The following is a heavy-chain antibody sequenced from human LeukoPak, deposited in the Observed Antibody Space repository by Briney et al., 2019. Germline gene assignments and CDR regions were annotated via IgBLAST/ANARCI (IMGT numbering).Heavy chain of an antibody. D-gene: IGHD2-21*02. V-gene: IGHV1-46*01. CDR1: GYTLTELS. J-gene: IGHJ4*02. CDR3: ARDLAYCGGDCYPDY. Sequence: ASVKVSCKVSGYTLTELSMHWVRQAPGQGLEWMGIINPSGGSTSYAQKFQGRVTMTRDMSTSTVYMELSSLRSEDTAVYYCARDLAYCGGDCYPDYWGQGTLVTVSS. CDR2: INPSGGST.